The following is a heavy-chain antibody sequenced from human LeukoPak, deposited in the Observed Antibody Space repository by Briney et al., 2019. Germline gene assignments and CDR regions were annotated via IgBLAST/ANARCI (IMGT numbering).Heavy chain of an antibody. D-gene: IGHD5-12*01. Sequence: GGSLRLSCVASGFTFSSYGIHWVRQAPGKGLEWVAVVSHDGTNKYYGDSVKGRFSISRDNSKNTVYLQMNSLRVEDTAVYYCAKGWLLFRQPRSATQSHFDYWGQGTPVTVSS. CDR3: AKGWLLFRQPRSATQSHFDY. V-gene: IGHV3-30*18. J-gene: IGHJ4*02. CDR2: VSHDGTNK. CDR1: GFTFSSYG.